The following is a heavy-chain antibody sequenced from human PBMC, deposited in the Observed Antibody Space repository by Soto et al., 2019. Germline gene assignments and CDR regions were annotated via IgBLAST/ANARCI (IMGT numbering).Heavy chain of an antibody. Sequence: GGSLRLSCAASGFTFSSYGMHWVRQAPGKGLEWVAVISYDGSNKYYADSVKGRFTISRDNSKNTLYLQTNSLRAEDTAVYYCAKVSTGTTSYWGQGTLVTVSS. V-gene: IGHV3-30*18. CDR3: AKVSTGTTSY. CDR2: ISYDGSNK. J-gene: IGHJ4*02. D-gene: IGHD1-1*01. CDR1: GFTFSSYG.